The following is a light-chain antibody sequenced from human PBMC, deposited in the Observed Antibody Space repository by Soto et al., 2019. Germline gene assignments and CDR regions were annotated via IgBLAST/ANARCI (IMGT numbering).Light chain of an antibody. CDR3: QQYYSTPWT. CDR2: HAY. Sequence: EILMTQSPATLSVSPGERATLSCRASQNIRRSLAWYQQKPGQAPRLLIYHAYTRATGVPARFSGSGSGTDFTLTISSLQAEDVAVYYCQQYYSTPWTFGQGTKVDIK. CDR1: QNIRRS. V-gene: IGKV3-15*01. J-gene: IGKJ1*01.